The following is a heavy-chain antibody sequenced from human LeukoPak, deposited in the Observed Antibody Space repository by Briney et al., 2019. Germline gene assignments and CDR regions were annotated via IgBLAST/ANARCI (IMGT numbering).Heavy chain of an antibody. CDR3: ARDLSGSSSWYRVGWFDP. V-gene: IGHV1-18*01. D-gene: IGHD6-13*01. Sequence: ASVKVSCKASGYTFTSYGISWVRQAPGQGLEWMGWISGYNDNTNYAQKFQGRVTMTTDTSTSTAYMELRSLRSDDTALYYCARDLSGSSSWYRVGWFDPWGQGTLVTVSS. CDR2: ISGYNDNT. CDR1: GYTFTSYG. J-gene: IGHJ5*02.